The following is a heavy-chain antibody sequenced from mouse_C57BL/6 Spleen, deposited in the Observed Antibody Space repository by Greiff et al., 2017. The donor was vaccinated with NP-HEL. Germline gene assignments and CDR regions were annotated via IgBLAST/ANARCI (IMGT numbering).Heavy chain of an antibody. V-gene: IGHV1-59*01. D-gene: IGHD3-1*01. CDR1: GYTFTSYW. J-gene: IGHJ2*01. CDR2: IDPSDSYT. Sequence: VQLQQPGAELVRPGTSVKLSCKASGYTFTSYWMHWVKQRPGQGLEWIGVIDPSDSYTNYNQKFKGKATLTVDTSSSTAYMQLSSLTSEDSAVYYRASLGYFDYWGQGTTLTVSS. CDR3: ASLGYFDY.